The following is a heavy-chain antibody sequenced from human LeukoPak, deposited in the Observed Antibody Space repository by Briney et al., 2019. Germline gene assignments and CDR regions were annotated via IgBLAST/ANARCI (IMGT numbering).Heavy chain of an antibody. CDR3: ARSLYGDYGGAYYFDY. CDR2: IYSGGST. J-gene: IGHJ4*02. CDR1: GVTVSRNY. D-gene: IGHD4-17*01. V-gene: IGHV3-53*01. Sequence: GGSLRLSCAASGVTVSRNYMSWGRHAPGKGLEWVSVIYSGGSTYYADSAKGRFTISRDNSKNTLYLQMNSLRAEDTAVYYCARSLYGDYGGAYYFDYWGQGTLVTVSS.